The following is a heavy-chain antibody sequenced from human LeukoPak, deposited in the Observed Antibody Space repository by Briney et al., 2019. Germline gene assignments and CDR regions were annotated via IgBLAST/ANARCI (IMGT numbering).Heavy chain of an antibody. CDR2: ISSSGSTI. D-gene: IGHD3-10*01. J-gene: IGHJ6*04. V-gene: IGHV3-48*03. CDR1: GFTFSSYE. Sequence: PGGSLRLSCAASGFTFSSYEMNWVRQAPGKGLEWVSYISSSGSTIYYADSVKGRFTISRDNSKNTLYLQMNSLRAEDTAVYYCAKGLGRMVRGVIKSYYYGMDVWGKGTTVTVSS. CDR3: AKGLGRMVRGVIKSYYYGMDV.